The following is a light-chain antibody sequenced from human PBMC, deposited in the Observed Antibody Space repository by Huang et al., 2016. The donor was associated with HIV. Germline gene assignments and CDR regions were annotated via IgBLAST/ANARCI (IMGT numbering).Light chain of an antibody. V-gene: IGKV1-5*03. J-gene: IGKJ2*01. CDR1: QSVGNG. CDR2: TAS. Sequence: DIQMTQSPSTLSASVGDRVTITCRASQSVGNGLAWYQQKPGQAPKLLIYTASTVQNGVPSRFSGSGSETEFTLTINSLQPDDFATYYCQQYNRFYTFGQGTRLDIK. CDR3: QQYNRFYT.